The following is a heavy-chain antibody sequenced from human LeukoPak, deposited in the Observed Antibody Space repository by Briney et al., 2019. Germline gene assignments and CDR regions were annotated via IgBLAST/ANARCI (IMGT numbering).Heavy chain of an antibody. CDR1: GFTFSSSA. J-gene: IGHJ4*02. D-gene: IGHD6-6*01. CDR2: ISYDGSNK. CDR3: ARGHIAARPFDY. Sequence: GGSLRLSCAASGFTFSSSAMSWVRQVPGKGLEWVAVISYDGSNKYYADSVKCRFTISRDNSKNTLYLQMNSLRAEDTAVYYCARGHIAARPFDYWGQGTLVTVSS. V-gene: IGHV3-30-3*01.